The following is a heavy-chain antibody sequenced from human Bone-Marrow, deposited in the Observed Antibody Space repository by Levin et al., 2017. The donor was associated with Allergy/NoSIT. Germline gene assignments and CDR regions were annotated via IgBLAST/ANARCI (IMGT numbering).Heavy chain of an antibody. J-gene: IGHJ6*03. CDR3: ARSYYDFWSGYPPPLGYTDV. Sequence: SQTLSLPCTVSGGSISSGGYYWTWIRQRPGKGLEWIGYMYYSGSTYYNPSLKSRVTMSVDTSKNQFSLKLSSVTAADTAVYYCARSYYDFWSGYPPPLGYTDVWGKGTTVTVSS. CDR2: MYYSGST. D-gene: IGHD3-3*01. V-gene: IGHV4-31*03. CDR1: GGSISSGGYY.